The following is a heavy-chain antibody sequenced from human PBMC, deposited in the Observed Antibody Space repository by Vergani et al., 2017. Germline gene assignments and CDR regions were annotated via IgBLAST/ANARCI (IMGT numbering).Heavy chain of an antibody. Sequence: QVQLQESGPGLVKPSETLSLTCTVSGGSISSHYWSWIRQPPGKGLEWIGYIYYSGSTNYNPSLKLRVTISVDTSKNQFSLKLSSVTAADTAVYYCARGRHLQLWFENPYYGMDVWGQGTTVTVSS. CDR2: IYYSGST. CDR3: ARGRHLQLWFENPYYGMDV. V-gene: IGHV4-59*11. J-gene: IGHJ6*02. D-gene: IGHD5-18*01. CDR1: GGSISSHY.